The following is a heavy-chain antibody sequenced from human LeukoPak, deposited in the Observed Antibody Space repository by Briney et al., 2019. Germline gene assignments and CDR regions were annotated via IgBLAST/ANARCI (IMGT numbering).Heavy chain of an antibody. D-gene: IGHD1-26*01. CDR2: IYTDGST. CDR3: ARDRGANWFDP. V-gene: IGHV3-53*04. Sequence: GGSLRLSCAASGFTVSSNYMSWVRQAPGKGLEWLSVIYTDGSTYYADSVKGRFTISRHNSKNTLDLQMNSLRDEDTAVYYCARDRGANWFDPWGQGTLVTVPS. J-gene: IGHJ5*02. CDR1: GFTVSSNY.